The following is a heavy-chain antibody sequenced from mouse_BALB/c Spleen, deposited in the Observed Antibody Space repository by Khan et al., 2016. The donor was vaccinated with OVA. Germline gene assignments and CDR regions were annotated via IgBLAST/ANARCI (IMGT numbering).Heavy chain of an antibody. CDR2: LDPANGNT. Sequence: EVQLQESGAELVKPGASVKLSCTASGFYFKDTYMHWVKQSPEQGLEWIGSLDPANGNTKYDPMFQGKATISADTSSNTAYLHLSSLTAEDSAGYYGARIKAGGQGTNLTVSA. J-gene: IGHJ2*01. V-gene: IGHV14-3*02. CDR3: ARIKA. CDR1: GFYFKDTY.